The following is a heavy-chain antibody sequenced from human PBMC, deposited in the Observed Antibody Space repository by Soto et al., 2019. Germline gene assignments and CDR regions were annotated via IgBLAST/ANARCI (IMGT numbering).Heavy chain of an antibody. V-gene: IGHV3-33*01. D-gene: IGHD4-17*01. CDR1: GFTFSSYG. CDR2: IWYDGSNK. J-gene: IGHJ4*02. CDR3: ARDADLYGDYVDY. Sequence: QVQLGESGGGVVQPGRSLRLSCAASGFTFSSYGMHWVRQAPGKGLEWVAVIWYDGSNKYYADSVKGRFTISRDNSKNTLYLQMNSLRAEDTAVYYCARDADLYGDYVDYWGQGTLVTVSS.